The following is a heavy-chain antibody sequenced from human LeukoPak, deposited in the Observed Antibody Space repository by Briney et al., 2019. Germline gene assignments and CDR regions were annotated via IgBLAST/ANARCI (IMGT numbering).Heavy chain of an antibody. CDR1: GGTFSSYA. D-gene: IGHD6-19*01. CDR2: IIPIFGTA. J-gene: IGHJ5*02. V-gene: IGHV1-69*05. Sequence: SVKVSCKASGGTFSSYAISWVRQAPGQGLEWMGGIIPIFGTANYAQKFQGRVTITRDTSASTAYMELSSLRSEDTAVYYCARDRTSTGYSSGGHLGWFDPWGQGTLVTVSS. CDR3: ARDRTSTGYSSGGHLGWFDP.